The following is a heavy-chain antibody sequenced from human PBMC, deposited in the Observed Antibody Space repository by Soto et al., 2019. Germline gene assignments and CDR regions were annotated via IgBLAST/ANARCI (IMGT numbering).Heavy chain of an antibody. CDR2: ISYDGSNK. J-gene: IGHJ4*02. CDR1: GFTFSSYA. V-gene: IGHV3-30-3*01. Sequence: QVQLVESGGGVVQPGRSLRLSCAASGFTFSSYAMHWVRQAPGKGLEWVAVISYDGSNKYYADSVKGRFTISRDNSKNTLYLQMNSLRAEDTGVYYLARATLAYCGGDCYSVPWCSYWGQGTLVTVSS. D-gene: IGHD2-21*02. CDR3: ARATLAYCGGDCYSVPWCSY.